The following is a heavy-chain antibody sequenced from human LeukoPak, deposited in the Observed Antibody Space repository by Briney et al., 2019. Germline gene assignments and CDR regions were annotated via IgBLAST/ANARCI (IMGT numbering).Heavy chain of an antibody. CDR3: ARYNWNDGTFDY. CDR2: MNPNSGNT. D-gene: IGHD1-1*01. J-gene: IGHJ4*02. Sequence: ASVKVSCKASGYTFTSYDINWVRQATGQGLEWMGWMNPNSGNTGYAQKYQGRVTMTRNTSISTAYMELSSLRSEDTAVFYCARYNWNDGTFDYWGQGTLVTVSS. CDR1: GYTFTSYD. V-gene: IGHV1-8*01.